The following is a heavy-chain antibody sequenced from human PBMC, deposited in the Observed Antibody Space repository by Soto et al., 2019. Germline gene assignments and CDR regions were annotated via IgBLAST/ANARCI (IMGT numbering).Heavy chain of an antibody. D-gene: IGHD1-26*01. J-gene: IGHJ6*02. CDR3: ARVTLTVGDTPYTKHYYGMDV. CDR2: IIPMFGTT. V-gene: IGHV1-69*01. Sequence: QVQLVQSGAEVKKPGSSVKVSCKASGGTFSSYALNWVRQAPRQGLEWMGGIIPMFGTTNYAQNFQGRLTITADESTDTAYMELSSLRSEDTAVYYCARVTLTVGDTPYTKHYYGMDVWGQGPTVTVSS. CDR1: GGTFSSYA.